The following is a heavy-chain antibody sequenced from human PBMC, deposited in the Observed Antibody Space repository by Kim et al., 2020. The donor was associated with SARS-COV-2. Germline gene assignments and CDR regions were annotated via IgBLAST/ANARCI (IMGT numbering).Heavy chain of an antibody. J-gene: IGHJ4*02. CDR3: ERGSASAMSLFDN. V-gene: IGHV1-3*01. D-gene: IGHD2-2*01. Sequence: SQEFQGRVTISKDTSGNTADMELSSVRSEDTAVYYCERGSASAMSLFDNWGQGTLVTVSP.